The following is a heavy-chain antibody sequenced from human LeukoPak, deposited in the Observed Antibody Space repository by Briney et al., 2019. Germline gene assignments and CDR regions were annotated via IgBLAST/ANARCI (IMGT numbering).Heavy chain of an antibody. D-gene: IGHD6-19*01. V-gene: IGHV3-30*02. CDR1: GFTFSSYG. Sequence: PGGSLRLSCAASGFTFSSYGMHWVRQAPGKGLEWVAFIRYDGSNKYYADSVKGRFTISRDNSKNTLYLQMNSLRAEDTAVYYCARDHSSGWYPNHDAFDIWGQGTMVTVSS. J-gene: IGHJ3*02. CDR2: IRYDGSNK. CDR3: ARDHSSGWYPNHDAFDI.